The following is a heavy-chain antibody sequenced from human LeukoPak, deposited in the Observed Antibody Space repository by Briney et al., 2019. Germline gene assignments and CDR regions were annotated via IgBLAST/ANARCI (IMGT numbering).Heavy chain of an antibody. Sequence: SETLSLTCTVVGGSISSRDENWNWIRQPPGRGLEWIGNVDSNGNIYYSPSLKSRALVSVDTSKNQVSLRLTSVTVADTAVYFCARSNHFWSGFLDTWGQGTLVTVSS. V-gene: IGHV4-39*07. D-gene: IGHD3-3*02. CDR3: ARSNHFWSGFLDT. J-gene: IGHJ4*02. CDR1: GGSISSRDEN. CDR2: VDSNGNI.